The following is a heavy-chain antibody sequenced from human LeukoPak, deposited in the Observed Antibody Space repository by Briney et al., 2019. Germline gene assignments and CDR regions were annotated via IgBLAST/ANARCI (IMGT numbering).Heavy chain of an antibody. CDR1: GYTFTGYY. J-gene: IGHJ5*02. CDR3: ARGGHRRYYYTSGSAFDP. Sequence: GASVKVSCKASGYTFTGYYMHWVGQAPGQGLEWMGWINPNSGGTNYAQKFQGRVTMTRDTSISTAYMELSRLRSDDTAVYYCARGGHRRYYYTSGSAFDPWGQGTLVTVSS. D-gene: IGHD3-10*01. CDR2: INPNSGGT. V-gene: IGHV1-2*02.